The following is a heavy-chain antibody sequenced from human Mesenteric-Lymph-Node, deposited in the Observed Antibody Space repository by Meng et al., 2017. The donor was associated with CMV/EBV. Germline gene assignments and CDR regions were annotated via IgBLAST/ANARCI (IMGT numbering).Heavy chain of an antibody. CDR3: THMRQLAFDY. Sequence: LTCTFSGFSLSSSGVGLGWIRQPPGKALEWLALIYWDDEKRYSPSLKSRLTITKDTSKNQVVLTMTNLDPVDTATYYCTHMRQLAFDYWGQGTLVTVSS. D-gene: IGHD1-1*01. J-gene: IGHJ4*02. CDR1: GFSLSSSGVG. V-gene: IGHV2-5*02. CDR2: IYWDDEK.